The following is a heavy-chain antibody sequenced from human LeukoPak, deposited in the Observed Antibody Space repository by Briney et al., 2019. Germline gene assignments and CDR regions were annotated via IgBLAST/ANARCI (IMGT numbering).Heavy chain of an antibody. Sequence: SETLSLTCTVSGDSISSYHWSWIRQPAGKGLEWIGRIYTRGKTSYNPSLRSRVIMSVDTSKNQFSLRLTSVTAADTAVYYCAREDVLLWFGETRNKWFDPWGQGTLVTVSS. V-gene: IGHV4-4*07. D-gene: IGHD3-10*01. CDR3: AREDVLLWFGETRNKWFDP. CDR1: GDSISSYH. CDR2: IYTRGKT. J-gene: IGHJ5*02.